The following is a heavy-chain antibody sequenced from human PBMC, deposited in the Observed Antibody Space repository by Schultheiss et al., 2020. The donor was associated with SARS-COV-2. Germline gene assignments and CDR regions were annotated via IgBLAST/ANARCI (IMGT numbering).Heavy chain of an antibody. CDR1: GGSVSSGSYY. CDR3: ARAPTYDFWSGYSGGGVDY. Sequence: SETLSLTCTVSGGSVSSGSYYWSWIRQPPGKGLEWIGYIYYSGSTNYNPSLKSRVTISVDKSKNQFSLKLSSVTAADTAVYYCARAPTYDFWSGYSGGGVDYWGQGTLVTVSS. CDR2: IYYSGST. D-gene: IGHD3-3*01. J-gene: IGHJ4*02. V-gene: IGHV4-61*01.